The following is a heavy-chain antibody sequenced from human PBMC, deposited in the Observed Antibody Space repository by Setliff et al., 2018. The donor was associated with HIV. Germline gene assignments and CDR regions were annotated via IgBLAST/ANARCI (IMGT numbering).Heavy chain of an antibody. Sequence: SETLSLTCTVYGESVSGYYWPWIRQPPGKGLEWIGEIHHSGSTNYNQSLKSRVTISVDTSKNQFSLKLRSVTAADTAVYYCARDLYYYDSSIYLSWYFDLWGRGTLVTVSS. D-gene: IGHD3-22*01. CDR1: GESVSGYY. J-gene: IGHJ2*01. V-gene: IGHV4-34*01. CDR3: ARDLYYYDSSIYLSWYFDL. CDR2: IHHSGST.